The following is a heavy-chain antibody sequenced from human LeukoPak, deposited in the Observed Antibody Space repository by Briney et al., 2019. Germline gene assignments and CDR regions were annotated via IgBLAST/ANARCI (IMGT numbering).Heavy chain of an antibody. V-gene: IGHV4-59*01. D-gene: IGHD3-22*01. Sequence: SETLSLTCTVSGGSISSYYWSWIRQPPGKGLEWIGNIYDSGSTNYNPSLKSRVTISVDTSKNQCSLKLSSVTAADTAVYYCARQSISGSSLSYFDCWGQGTLVNVSS. CDR3: ARQSISGSSLSYFDC. J-gene: IGHJ4*02. CDR2: IYDSGST. CDR1: GGSISSYY.